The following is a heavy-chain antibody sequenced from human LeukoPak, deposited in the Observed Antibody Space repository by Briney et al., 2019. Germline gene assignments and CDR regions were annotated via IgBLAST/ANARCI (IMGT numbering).Heavy chain of an antibody. J-gene: IGHJ4*02. CDR1: GFTFGSYS. V-gene: IGHV3-21*01. CDR3: ARDPAGDLGY. D-gene: IGHD7-27*01. Sequence: GGSLRLSCAASGFTFGSYSMNWVRRAPGKGLEWVSSISSSSSYIYYADSVKGRFTISRDNAKNSLYLQMNSLRAEDTAVYYCARDPAGDLGYWGQGTLVTVSS. CDR2: ISSSSSYI.